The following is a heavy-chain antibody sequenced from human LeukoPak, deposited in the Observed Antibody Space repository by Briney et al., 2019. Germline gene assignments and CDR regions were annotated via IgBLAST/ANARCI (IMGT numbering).Heavy chain of an antibody. V-gene: IGHV4-30-4*08. CDR1: GGSISSGDYY. J-gene: IGHJ3*02. CDR3: AREVGYCSRTSCYNRAFDI. Sequence: SETLSLTCTVSGGSISSGDYYWSWIRQPPGKGLEWIGYIYYSGSTYYNPSLKSRVTISIDTSKNQFSLRLSSVTAADTAVYYGAREVGYCSRTSCYNRAFDIWGQGTMVTVSS. D-gene: IGHD2-2*02. CDR2: IYYSGST.